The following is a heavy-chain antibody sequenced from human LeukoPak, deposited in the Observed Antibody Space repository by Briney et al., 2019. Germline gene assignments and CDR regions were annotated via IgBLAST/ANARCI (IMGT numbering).Heavy chain of an antibody. Sequence: SVKVSCKASGGTFSSYAISWVRQAPGRGLEWMGGIIPIFGTANYAQKFQGRVTITADESTSTAYMELSSLRSEDTAVYYCASPSPGYSSSWYRVVGSFDYWGQGTLVTVSS. CDR2: IIPIFGTA. CDR1: GGTFSSYA. V-gene: IGHV1-69*13. J-gene: IGHJ4*02. CDR3: ASPSPGYSSSWYRVVGSFDY. D-gene: IGHD6-13*01.